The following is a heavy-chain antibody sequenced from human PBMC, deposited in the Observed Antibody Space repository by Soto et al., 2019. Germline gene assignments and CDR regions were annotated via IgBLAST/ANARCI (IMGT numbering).Heavy chain of an antibody. J-gene: IGHJ6*02. CDR1: GGTFSSYA. CDR3: VRDLGIAAAGGWYYGMDV. CDR2: IIPIFGTA. V-gene: IGHV1-69*13. Sequence: SVKVSCKASGGTFSSYAISWVRQAPGQGVEWTGGIIPIFGTANYAQKFQGRVTITADESTSTAYMELSSLRSEDTAVYYCVRDLGIAAAGGWYYGMDVWGQGTTVTVSS. D-gene: IGHD6-13*01.